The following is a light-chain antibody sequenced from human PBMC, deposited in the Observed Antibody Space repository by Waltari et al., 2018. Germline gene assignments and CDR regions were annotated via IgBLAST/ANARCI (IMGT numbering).Light chain of an antibody. CDR2: EVT. Sequence: QSGLTQPASVSGSPGQSITISCTGTSSDVGNYNLVSWSQQYAGKAPKLKVYEVTKRASGVSDRFSGSKSGNTASLTISGLQSEDEADYYCCSYVGLGIYVFGTGTKVTVL. J-gene: IGLJ1*01. CDR3: CSYVGLGIYV. CDR1: SSDVGNYNL. V-gene: IGLV2-23*02.